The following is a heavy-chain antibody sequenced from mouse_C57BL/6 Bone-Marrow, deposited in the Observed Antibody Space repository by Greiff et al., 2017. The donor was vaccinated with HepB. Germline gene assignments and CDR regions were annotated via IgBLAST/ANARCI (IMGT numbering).Heavy chain of an antibody. CDR3: ARRATTVVATDYAMDY. CDR1: GYTFTSYW. D-gene: IGHD1-1*01. J-gene: IGHJ4*01. V-gene: IGHV1-61*01. Sequence: QVQLQQPGAELVRPGSSVKLSCEASGYTFTSYWMDWVKQRPGQGLEWIGNIYPSDSETHYNQKFKDKATLTVDKSSSTAYMQLSSLTSEDSAVYYCARRATTVVATDYAMDYWGQGTSVTVSS. CDR2: IYPSDSET.